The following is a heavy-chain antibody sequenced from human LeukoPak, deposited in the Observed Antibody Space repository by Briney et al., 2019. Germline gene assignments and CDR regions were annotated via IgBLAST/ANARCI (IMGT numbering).Heavy chain of an antibody. J-gene: IGHJ4*02. CDR3: ARDLRYDSSGYPDY. CDR2: ISSSSSTI. Sequence: PGGSLRLSCAASGFTFSSYSMNWVRQAPGKGLEWVSYISSSSSTIYYADSVKGRFTISRDNAKNSLYLQMNSLRDEDTAVYYYARDLRYDSSGYPDYWGQGTLVTVSS. V-gene: IGHV3-48*02. CDR1: GFTFSSYS. D-gene: IGHD3-22*01.